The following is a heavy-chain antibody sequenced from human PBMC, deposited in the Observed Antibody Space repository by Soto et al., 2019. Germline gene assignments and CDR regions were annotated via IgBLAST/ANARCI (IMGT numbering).Heavy chain of an antibody. D-gene: IGHD3-3*01. CDR3: ARDRGHHDFSGYYQAPFDY. Sequence: SETLSLTCTVSGASVRSGGYYWSWIRHPPGKGLEWIGYIHDSGSTHYNPSLKSRITISVDTSKNQFSLKLNSVISADTAVYYCARDRGHHDFSGYYQAPFDYWGLG. J-gene: IGHJ4*02. CDR2: IHDSGST. V-gene: IGHV4-61*08. CDR1: GASVRSGGYY.